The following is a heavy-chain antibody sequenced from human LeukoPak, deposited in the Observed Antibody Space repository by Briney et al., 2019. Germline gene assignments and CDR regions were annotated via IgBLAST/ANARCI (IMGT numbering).Heavy chain of an antibody. CDR1: GYTFTSYD. V-gene: IGHV1-8*01. CDR3: ARAASGYDYGY. CDR2: MNPNSGNT. Sequence: ASVKVSCKASGYTFTSYDINWVRQATGQGLEWMGWMNPNSGNTNYAQKFQGRVTMTRDTSISTAYMELSRLRSDDTAVYYCARAASGYDYGYWGQGTLVTVSS. J-gene: IGHJ4*02. D-gene: IGHD5-12*01.